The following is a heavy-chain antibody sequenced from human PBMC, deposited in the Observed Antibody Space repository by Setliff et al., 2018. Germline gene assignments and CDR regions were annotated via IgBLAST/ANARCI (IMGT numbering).Heavy chain of an antibody. CDR1: ELIFSHTW. J-gene: IGHJ4*02. D-gene: IGHD3-22*01. CDR3: TTDPSHKYYYDSSGWLDY. Sequence: NPGGSLRLSCAAPELIFSHTWMNWVRQAPGKGLEWVGRIKGQTDGGTTDYAAPVKGRFTISRDDSKNTLYLQMNSLKTEDTAVYYCTTDPSHKYYYDSSGWLDYWGQGTLVTVSS. V-gene: IGHV3-15*01. CDR2: IKGQTDGGTT.